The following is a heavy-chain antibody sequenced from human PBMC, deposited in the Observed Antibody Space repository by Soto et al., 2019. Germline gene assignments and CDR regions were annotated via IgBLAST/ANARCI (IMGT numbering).Heavy chain of an antibody. J-gene: IGHJ6*02. V-gene: IGHV4-34*01. CDR1: TASLGEHY. CDR2: VHPSGST. Sequence: PSDPVPITCAVFTASLGEHYCAWSRQSPSKGLEWIGEVHPSGSTDYNPSLKSRLTLPLDTSQNQFTLKVASVTAAHTAVYFCARGKPSGYRFGPRNFFYYGLDVWGPGTTVT. D-gene: IGHD5-18*01. CDR3: ARGKPSGYRFGPRNFFYYGLDV.